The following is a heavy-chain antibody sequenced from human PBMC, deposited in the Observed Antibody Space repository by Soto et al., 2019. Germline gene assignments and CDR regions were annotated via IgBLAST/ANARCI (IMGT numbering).Heavy chain of an antibody. J-gene: IGHJ4*02. CDR1: GFPFSTYA. V-gene: IGHV3-23*01. D-gene: IGHD6-6*01. CDR2: ISGSGGST. CDR3: AKNCDTTFSSSSH. Sequence: EVQLLESGGGLVQPGGSLRLSCAASGFPFSTYAMTWVRQAPGKGLEWVSAISGSGGSTYYADSVKGRFTISRDKSKNTLFLQMNSLRAEDTAVYYCAKNCDTTFSSSSHWGQGTLVTVSS.